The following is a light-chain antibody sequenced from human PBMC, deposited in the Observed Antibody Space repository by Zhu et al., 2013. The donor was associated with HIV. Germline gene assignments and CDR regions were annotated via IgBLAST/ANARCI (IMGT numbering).Light chain of an antibody. CDR1: QSISSW. Sequence: DIQMTQSPSTLSASVGDRVTITCRASQSISSWLAWYQQIPGKAPKGLIYKAFILESGVPSRFSGSGSGTEFTLTISSLQPDDFATYYCQKYNSALGTFGQGTKVEI. CDR3: QKYNSALGT. V-gene: IGKV1-5*03. J-gene: IGKJ1*01. CDR2: KAF.